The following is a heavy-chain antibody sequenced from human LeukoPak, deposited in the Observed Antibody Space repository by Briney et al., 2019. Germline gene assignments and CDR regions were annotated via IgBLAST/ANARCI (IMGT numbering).Heavy chain of an antibody. J-gene: IGHJ2*01. CDR1: GGSIRSSY. CDR3: ARDLGVTGLWYFDL. CDR2: VYHNGMT. D-gene: IGHD3-10*01. V-gene: IGHV4-59*01. Sequence: PSETLSLTCTVSGGSIRSSYWSWIRQSPGKGLEWIGNVYHNGMTNYNPSLKSRLTISLDTSNKRVSLNLKSVTAADTAVYYCARDLGVTGLWYFDLWGRGTLVTVSS.